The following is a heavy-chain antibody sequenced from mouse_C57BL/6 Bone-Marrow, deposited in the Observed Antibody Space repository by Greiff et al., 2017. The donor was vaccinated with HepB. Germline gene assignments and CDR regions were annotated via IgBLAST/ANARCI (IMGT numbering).Heavy chain of an antibody. D-gene: IGHD2-4*01. CDR2: FYPRSGNI. V-gene: IGHV1-81*01. CDR1: GYTFTSYG. J-gene: IGHJ3*01. Sequence: QVQLQQSGAELARPGASVKLSCKASGYTFTSYGISWVKQRTGQGLEWIGEFYPRSGNIYYNEKFKGKATLTADKSSSTAYMEFRSLTSEDSAVYFCARYDYDTWFAYWGQGTLVTVSA. CDR3: ARYDYDTWFAY.